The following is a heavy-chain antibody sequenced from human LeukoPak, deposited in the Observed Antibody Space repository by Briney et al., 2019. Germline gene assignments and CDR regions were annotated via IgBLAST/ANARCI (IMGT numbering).Heavy chain of an antibody. Sequence: GGSLRLSCVASGFTFSNYWMNWVRQAPGKGLEWVANIKKDGSEKYYVDSVKGRFTISRGNTKNSLFLQMNSLRAEDTAVYYCTSSGYSGGKLDFDSWGQGTLVTVSS. V-gene: IGHV3-7*01. CDR3: TSSGYSGGKLDFDS. CDR1: GFTFSNYW. J-gene: IGHJ4*02. CDR2: IKKDGSEK. D-gene: IGHD5-12*01.